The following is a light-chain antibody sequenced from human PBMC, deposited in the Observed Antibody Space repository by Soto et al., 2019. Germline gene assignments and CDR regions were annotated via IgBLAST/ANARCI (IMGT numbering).Light chain of an antibody. CDR1: QSVSSN. V-gene: IGKV3-15*01. CDR3: VQYNNWPPWT. J-gene: IGKJ1*01. CDR2: GAS. Sequence: EIVMTQSPATLSVSPWERATLSCRASQSVSSNLAWYQQKSGQAPRLLIYGASTRATGIPARFSGSGSGTEFTLTISILQSEDFAVSDCVQYNNWPPWTFGQGTKVEIK.